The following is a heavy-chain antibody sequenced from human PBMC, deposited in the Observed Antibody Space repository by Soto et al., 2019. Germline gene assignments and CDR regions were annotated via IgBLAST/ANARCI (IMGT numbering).Heavy chain of an antibody. V-gene: IGHV3-30-3*01. CDR1: GFTFSSYA. CDR2: ISYDGSNK. CDR3: ARGAVGATTLRGYFDY. D-gene: IGHD1-26*01. Sequence: QVQLVESGGGVVQPGRSLRLSCAASGFTFSSYAMHWVRQAPGRGLEWVAVISYDGSNKYYADSMKGRFTISRDNSKNTLYLQMDSLRAEDTAVYYCARGAVGATTLRGYFDYWGQGTLVTVSS. J-gene: IGHJ4*02.